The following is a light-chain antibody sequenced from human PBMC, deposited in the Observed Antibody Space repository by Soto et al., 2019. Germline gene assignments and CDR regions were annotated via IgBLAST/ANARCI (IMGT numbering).Light chain of an antibody. CDR3: QQSYSTPPIT. J-gene: IGKJ5*01. Sequence: DIQMTQSPSSLSASVGDRVTITFRASHSISRSLSWYQQKPGKAPNLLIYGASTLQTGVPSRFSGSGSGTDFTLTITSLQPEDFATYYCQQSYSTPPITFGQGTRLEIK. V-gene: IGKV1-39*01. CDR1: HSISRS. CDR2: GAS.